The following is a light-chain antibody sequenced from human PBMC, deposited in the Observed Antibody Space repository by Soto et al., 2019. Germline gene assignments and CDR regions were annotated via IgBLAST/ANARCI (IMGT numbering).Light chain of an antibody. CDR3: LQDYNYPRT. J-gene: IGKJ1*01. CDR1: QDIRNE. CDR2: AAS. V-gene: IGKV1-6*01. Sequence: AIQMTQSPSSLSASVGDRVTITCRASQDIRNELAWYQHNPGKAHKLLIYAASYLQGGVPSRFRGAGSGTDFTLTISSLQPEDFATYFCLQDYNYPRTFGQGTKVEIK.